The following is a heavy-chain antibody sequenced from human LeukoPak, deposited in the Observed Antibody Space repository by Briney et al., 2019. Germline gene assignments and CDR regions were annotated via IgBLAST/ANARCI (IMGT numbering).Heavy chain of an antibody. CDR1: GGSFSGYY. CDR2: INHSGST. J-gene: IGHJ6*02. Sequence: PSETLSLTCAVYGGSFSGYYWSWIRQPPGKGLEWIGEINHSGSTNYNPSLKSRVTISVDTSKNQFSLKLSSVTAADTAVYYCARGSDIVVVPAAPAHYYYYYGMDVWGQGTTVTVSS. D-gene: IGHD2-2*01. V-gene: IGHV4-34*01. CDR3: ARGSDIVVVPAAPAHYYYYYGMDV.